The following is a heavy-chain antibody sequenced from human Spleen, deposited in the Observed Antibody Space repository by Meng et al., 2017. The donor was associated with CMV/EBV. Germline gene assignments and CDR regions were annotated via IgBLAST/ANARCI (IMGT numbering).Heavy chain of an antibody. J-gene: IGHJ4*02. CDR2: TTGSGATT. D-gene: IGHD1-26*01. V-gene: IGHV3-23*01. CDR1: GFAFRSYA. CDR3: ARVYPKVGIFRAFDS. Sequence: GESLKISCAASGFAFRSYALSWVRQAPGKGLEWVSMTTGSGATTSYADSVKGRFTISRDNSKDTLYLQMDSLRADDTAVYYCARVYPKVGIFRAFDSWVQGTLVTVSS.